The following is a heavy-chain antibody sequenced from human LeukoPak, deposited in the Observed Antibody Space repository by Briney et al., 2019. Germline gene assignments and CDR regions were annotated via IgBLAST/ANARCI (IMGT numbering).Heavy chain of an antibody. CDR3: ARVITVRGVIFDY. V-gene: IGHV4-38-2*02. CDR2: IHHSGTT. Sequence: SETLSLTCTVSGYSINNNYYWDWIRQPPGKGLEFIASIHHSGTTYYNPALKSRVTISVDTSKNQFSLKVNSVTAADTAVYYCARVITVRGVIFDYWGQGTLVTVSS. CDR1: GYSINNNYY. D-gene: IGHD3-16*01. J-gene: IGHJ4*02.